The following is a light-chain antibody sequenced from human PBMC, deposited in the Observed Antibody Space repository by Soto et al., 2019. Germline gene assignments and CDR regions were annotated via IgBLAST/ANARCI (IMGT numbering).Light chain of an antibody. CDR3: QQHKSYPRT. Sequence: DIQLTQSPSFLSASVGDRVTITCRASQGISSYLAWYQQKPGKAPKLLIYAASTLQSGVPSRFSGSGSGTEFTLTISSLQPEDFATYYCQQHKSYPRTFGQGTKVDIK. CDR1: QGISSY. CDR2: AAS. J-gene: IGKJ1*01. V-gene: IGKV1-9*01.